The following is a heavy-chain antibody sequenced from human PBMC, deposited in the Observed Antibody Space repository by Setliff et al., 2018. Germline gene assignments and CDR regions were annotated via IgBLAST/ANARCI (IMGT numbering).Heavy chain of an antibody. CDR1: GFTFTSLW. CDR3: AVGRRDGYNYPFDY. D-gene: IGHD5-12*01. Sequence: GGSLRLSCAASGFTFTSLWMSWVRQAPGKGLEWVANINQDGGAKYYVDSVKGRFTISRDDAKDSMYLQMNNLGVGDTAVYYCAVGRRDGYNYPFDYWGQGTLVTVSS. J-gene: IGHJ4*02. CDR2: INQDGGAK. V-gene: IGHV3-7*01.